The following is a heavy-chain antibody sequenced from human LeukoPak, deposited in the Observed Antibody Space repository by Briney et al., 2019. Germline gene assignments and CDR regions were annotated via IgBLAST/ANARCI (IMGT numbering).Heavy chain of an antibody. J-gene: IGHJ4*02. V-gene: IGHV5-51*01. CDR3: ARQGKAQSFDH. D-gene: IGHD3-10*01. Sequence: GESLEISCKGSGYSFTNYWIGWVRQMPGKGLEWMGIIYPGDSDIRYSPSFQGQVTISVDKTISTAYLQWSSLKASDTAMYYCARQGKAQSFDHWGQGTLVTVSS. CDR1: GYSFTNYW. CDR2: IYPGDSDI.